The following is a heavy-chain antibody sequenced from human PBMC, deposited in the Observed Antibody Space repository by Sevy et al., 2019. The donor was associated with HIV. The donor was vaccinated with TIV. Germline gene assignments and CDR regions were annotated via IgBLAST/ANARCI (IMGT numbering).Heavy chain of an antibody. D-gene: IGHD3-10*01. J-gene: IGHJ4*02. V-gene: IGHV3-7*01. Sequence: GGSRRPSWQASGFTTSPIWVPWVRQVPGWGREGVANIKKEGGVKKYLNSVRGRFTISGDNAKNSVYLEMNSLRAEDTAVYYCAREVGGSGSKWGQGTLVTVSS. CDR1: GFTTSPIW. CDR2: IKKEGGVK. CDR3: AREVGGSGSK.